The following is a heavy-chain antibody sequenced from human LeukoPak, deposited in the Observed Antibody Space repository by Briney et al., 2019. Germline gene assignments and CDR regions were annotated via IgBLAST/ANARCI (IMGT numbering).Heavy chain of an antibody. D-gene: IGHD3-9*01. CDR3: AREHFDWLSVSKINCFDP. V-gene: IGHV1-46*01. CDR2: IDPSGGST. J-gene: IGHJ5*02. CDR1: GYTFTTYY. Sequence: ASVKVSCKASGYTFTTYYIHWVRQAPGQGLEWMGIIDPSGGSTSYAQKFQDRVTMTRDTSTGTVYMELSSLRSEDTAVYYCAREHFDWLSVSKINCFDPWGQGTLVTVSS.